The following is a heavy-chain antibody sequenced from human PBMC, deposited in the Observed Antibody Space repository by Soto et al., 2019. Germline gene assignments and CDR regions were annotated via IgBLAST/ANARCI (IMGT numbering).Heavy chain of an antibody. CDR3: ARNGGYNAFDI. CDR2: ISSSSSTM. J-gene: IGHJ3*02. CDR1: GFTFSSYS. V-gene: IGHV3-48*01. Sequence: GGSLRLSCAASGFTFSSYSMNWVRQAPGKGLEWVSYISSSSSTMYYADSVKGRFTISRDNAKNSLYLQMNSLRVEDTAVYYCARNGGYNAFDIWGQGTMVTVSS. D-gene: IGHD5-18*01.